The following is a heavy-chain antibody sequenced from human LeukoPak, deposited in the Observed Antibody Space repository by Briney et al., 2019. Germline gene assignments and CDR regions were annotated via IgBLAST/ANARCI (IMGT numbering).Heavy chain of an antibody. D-gene: IGHD3-22*01. CDR1: GYTFTTHG. Sequence: ASVKVSCKASGYTFTTHGINWVRQAPGQGLEWMGWISPKNGNTNYAQSLQGRFTMTTDTSTSSVYMELRSLRLDDTAVYYCATDDNYDSSARYWGQGTVVTVSS. V-gene: IGHV1-18*01. J-gene: IGHJ4*02. CDR3: ATDDNYDSSARY. CDR2: ISPKNGNT.